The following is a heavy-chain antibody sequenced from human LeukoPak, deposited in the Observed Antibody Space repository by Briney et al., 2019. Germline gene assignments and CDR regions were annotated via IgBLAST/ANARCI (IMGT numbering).Heavy chain of an antibody. D-gene: IGHD3-10*01. Sequence: GGSLRLSCAASGFTFSNYAMQWVRQAPGKGLEWVGVISCDGNNKYYADSVKGRFTISRDNYKNTLYLQMNSLRAEDTAVYYCARDLLAGTGGDYWGQGTLVTVSS. CDR3: ARDLLAGTGGDY. CDR1: GFTFSNYA. CDR2: ISCDGNNK. J-gene: IGHJ4*02. V-gene: IGHV3-30*04.